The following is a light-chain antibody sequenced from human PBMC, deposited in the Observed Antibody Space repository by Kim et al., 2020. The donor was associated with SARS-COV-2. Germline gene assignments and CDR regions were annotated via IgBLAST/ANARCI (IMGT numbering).Light chain of an antibody. CDR3: HQYSRSPYS. V-gene: IGKV3-20*01. CDR2: ESS. Sequence: LSPGVTATPACTAHPRSSSNYLAWEQHKPGQAPRLLMHESSNRATGIPVRFSGSGSGTDFTLTISRLGPEDFAVYYWHQYSRSPYSFGPGPKRE. CDR1: PRSSSNY. J-gene: IGKJ2*03.